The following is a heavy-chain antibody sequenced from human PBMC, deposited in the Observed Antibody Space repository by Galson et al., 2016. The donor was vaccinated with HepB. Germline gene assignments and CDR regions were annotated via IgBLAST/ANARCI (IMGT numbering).Heavy chain of an antibody. J-gene: IGHJ6*02. CDR3: AREALIAVTLLDV. D-gene: IGHD6-19*01. CDR2: IYHSGST. CDR1: GGSISSSNW. Sequence: LSLTCAVSGGSISSSNWWSWVRQPPGKGLEWIGEIYHSGSTNYSPSLKSRVTISVDKSKNQFSLKLSSVTAADTAVYYCAREALIAVTLLDVWGQGTTVSVSS. V-gene: IGHV4-4*02.